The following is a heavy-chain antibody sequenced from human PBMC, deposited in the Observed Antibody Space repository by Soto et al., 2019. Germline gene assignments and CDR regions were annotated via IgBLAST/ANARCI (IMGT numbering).Heavy chain of an antibody. CDR3: ARDGDGRMTTNPYYYNGMDV. J-gene: IGHJ6*02. Sequence: SETLSLTCTVSGGSIRNVYWSWIRQPPGKGLEWIGYVFYTGRANYNASLKSRVSISLDTSNYQFSLKLSSVTAADTAVYYCARDGDGRMTTNPYYYNGMDVWGPGTTVTVSS. CDR1: GGSIRNVY. CDR2: VFYTGRA. D-gene: IGHD4-4*01. V-gene: IGHV4-59*01.